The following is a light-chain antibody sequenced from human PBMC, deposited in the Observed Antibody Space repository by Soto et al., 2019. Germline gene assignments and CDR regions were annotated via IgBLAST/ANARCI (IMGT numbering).Light chain of an antibody. Sequence: DVQMTQSPSTLSASVGDRVTITCRASQNMIKWLAWYQQKPGRAPNLLIYDGSTLESGVPSRFSGSVSGTEFTLTISGLQPDDSATYYCQQYRSFPYTFGQGTKLEIK. V-gene: IGKV1-5*01. J-gene: IGKJ2*01. CDR2: DGS. CDR3: QQYRSFPYT. CDR1: QNMIKW.